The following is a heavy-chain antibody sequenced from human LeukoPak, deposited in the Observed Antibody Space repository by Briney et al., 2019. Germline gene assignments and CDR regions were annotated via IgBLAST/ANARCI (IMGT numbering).Heavy chain of an antibody. J-gene: IGHJ5*02. CDR1: GGSISSSSYY. V-gene: IGHV4-39*01. CDR2: IYYSGST. Sequence: SETLSLTCTVSGGSISSSSYYWGWIRQPPGKGLEWIGSIYYSGSTYYNPSLKSRVTISVDTSKNQFSLKLSSVTAADTAVYYCARPRGYDSSGSNWFDPWGQGTLVTVSS. CDR3: ARPRGYDSSGSNWFDP. D-gene: IGHD3-22*01.